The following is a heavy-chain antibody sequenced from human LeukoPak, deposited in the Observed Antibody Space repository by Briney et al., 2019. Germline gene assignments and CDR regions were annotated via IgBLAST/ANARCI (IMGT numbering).Heavy chain of an antibody. J-gene: IGHJ4*02. CDR3: ARSLPYGTTWYGRSDF. CDR2: IRQDGDTK. CDR1: GFPFNAHW. V-gene: IGHV3-7*03. D-gene: IGHD6-13*01. Sequence: GGSLRLSCAASGFPFNAHWMTWVRQAPGKGLEWVANIRQDGDTKYYVDSVKGRFTISRDNAMNSLYLQMNSLRAEDTAIYYCARSLPYGTTWYGRSDFWGQGTLVTVSS.